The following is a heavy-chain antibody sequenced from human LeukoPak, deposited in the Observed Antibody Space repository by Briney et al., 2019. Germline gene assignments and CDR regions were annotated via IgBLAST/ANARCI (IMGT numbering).Heavy chain of an antibody. D-gene: IGHD5-12*01. CDR3: ARIYSGYDYAGPNFDY. CDR2: ISSSSSYI. J-gene: IGHJ4*02. CDR1: GFTFSSYS. V-gene: IGHV3-21*01. Sequence: GGSLRLSCAASGFTFSSYSMNWVRQAPGKGLEWVSSISSSSSYIYYADSVKGRFTISRDNAKNSLYLQMNSLRAEDTAVYYCARIYSGYDYAGPNFDYWGQGTLVTVSS.